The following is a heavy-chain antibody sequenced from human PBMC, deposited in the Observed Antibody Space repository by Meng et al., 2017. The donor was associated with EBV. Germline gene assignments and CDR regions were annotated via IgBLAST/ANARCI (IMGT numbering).Heavy chain of an antibody. V-gene: IGHV1-69*01. J-gene: IGHJ4*02. CDR1: GGPFRYYA. Sequence: QVEVGEVAVEVKEPGLLVKVSCKTSGGPFRYYAISWVRQAPGQGLEGLGGFLPRLGAPNYAQKFHGRVKITADESTSTHYMDLSSLRSEDTAIYYCASESGRGYTPDYWGQGTLVTVSS. D-gene: IGHD3-10*01. CDR2: FLPRLGAP. CDR3: ASESGRGYTPDY.